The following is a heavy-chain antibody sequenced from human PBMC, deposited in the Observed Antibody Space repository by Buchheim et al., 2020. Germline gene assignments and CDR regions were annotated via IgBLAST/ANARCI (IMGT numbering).Heavy chain of an antibody. CDR3: AKVFVRGNYYGSGGAFDY. D-gene: IGHD3-10*01. V-gene: IGHV3-33*06. CDR2: IWYVGTSK. Sequence: QVQLVESGGGVVQPGRSLRLSCAASGFSFSSYAMHWVRQAPGKGLEWVATIWYVGTSKYYGDSVKGRFTISRDNSRKTLELQMNSLRAEDTAVYYCAKVFVRGNYYGSGGAFDYWGQGTL. J-gene: IGHJ4*02. CDR1: GFSFSSYA.